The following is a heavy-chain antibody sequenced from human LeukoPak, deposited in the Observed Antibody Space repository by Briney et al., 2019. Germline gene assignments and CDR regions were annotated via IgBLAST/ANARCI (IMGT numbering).Heavy chain of an antibody. V-gene: IGHV3-48*01. CDR2: ISSSSSTT. D-gene: IGHD3-3*01. CDR1: GFTFSSYS. J-gene: IGHJ4*02. CDR3: ARNADYDFWSGYYYY. Sequence: GGSLRLSCAASGFTFSSYSMNWVRQAPGKGLEWVSYISSSSSTTYYADSVKGRFTISRDNSKNTLYLQMNSLRAEDTAVYYCARNADYDFWSGYYYYWGQGTLVTVSS.